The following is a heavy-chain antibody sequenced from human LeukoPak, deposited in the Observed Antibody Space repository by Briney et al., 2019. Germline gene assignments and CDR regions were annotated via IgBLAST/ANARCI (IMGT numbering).Heavy chain of an antibody. CDR1: GFTFSSYA. J-gene: IGHJ4*02. V-gene: IGHV3-23*01. Sequence: GGSLRLSCAASGFTFSSYAMSWVRQAPGKGLEWVSAISGSGGSTYYADSVKGRFTISRDNSKNTLYLQMNSLRAEDTAVYYCAKDPMEYSSSSAYFDYWGQGTLVTVSS. D-gene: IGHD6-6*01. CDR2: ISGSGGST. CDR3: AKDPMEYSSSSAYFDY.